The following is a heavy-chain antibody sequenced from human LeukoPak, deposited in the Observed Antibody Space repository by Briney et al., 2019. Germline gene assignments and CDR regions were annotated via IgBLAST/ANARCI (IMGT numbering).Heavy chain of an antibody. J-gene: IGHJ4*02. D-gene: IGHD6-13*01. V-gene: IGHV1-46*01. CDR3: AREYSNSQFDY. CDR2: INPSSGST. Sequence: ASVKVSCKASGYTFTNYYIHWVRQAPGQGLEWMAIINPSSGSTSYAQKFQGRVTMTRDTSTNTAYMELSSLRSEDTAMYYCAREYSNSQFDYWGQGTLVTVSS. CDR1: GYTFTNYY.